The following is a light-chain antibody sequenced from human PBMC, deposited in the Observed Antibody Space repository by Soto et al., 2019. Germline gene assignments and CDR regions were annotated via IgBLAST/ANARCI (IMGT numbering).Light chain of an antibody. CDR3: QHYGSSSWT. CDR1: QSISSSD. CDR2: AAS. Sequence: ELVLTQSPGTLSLSPGARATLSCRASQSISSSDLAWYQHRPGQAPRLLIYAASSRATGIPARFSGSGSGTDLTLSISRLEPEDFAVYDCQHYGSSSWTFGQGTKVDIK. V-gene: IGKV3-20*01. J-gene: IGKJ1*01.